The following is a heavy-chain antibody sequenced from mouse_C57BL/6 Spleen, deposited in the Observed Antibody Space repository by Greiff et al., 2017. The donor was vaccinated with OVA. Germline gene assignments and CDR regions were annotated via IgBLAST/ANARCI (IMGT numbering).Heavy chain of an antibody. V-gene: IGHV1-55*01. Sequence: QVQLQQPGAELVRPGTSVKLSCKASGYTFTSYWITWVKQRPGQGLEWIGDIYPGSGSTNYNEKFKSKATLTVDTSSSTAYMQLSSLTSEDSAVYYCARRGDGYFAYWGQGTLVTVSA. J-gene: IGHJ3*01. D-gene: IGHD2-3*01. CDR2: IYPGSGST. CDR3: ARRGDGYFAY. CDR1: GYTFTSYW.